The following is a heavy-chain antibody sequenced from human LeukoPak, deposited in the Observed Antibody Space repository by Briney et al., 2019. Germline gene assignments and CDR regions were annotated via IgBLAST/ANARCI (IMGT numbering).Heavy chain of an antibody. V-gene: IGHV3-30*01. CDR1: GVTFSSDA. D-gene: IGHD5-24*01. Sequence: GGSLRLSCAASGVTFSSDAMHCGRQAPGKGLEWVAVISYDGSNKYYAESVKRRFTISRDNSKNTLYLQMNSLRAEDTAVYYCARDPPARDGYNYGYYYYMDVWGKGTTVTVSS. CDR2: ISYDGSNK. J-gene: IGHJ6*03. CDR3: ARDPPARDGYNYGYYYYMDV.